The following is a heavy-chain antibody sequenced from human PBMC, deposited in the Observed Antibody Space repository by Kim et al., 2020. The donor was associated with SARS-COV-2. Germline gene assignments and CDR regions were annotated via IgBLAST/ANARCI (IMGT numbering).Heavy chain of an antibody. V-gene: IGHV4-4*07. CDR3: ASISVINPGAFDI. Sequence: KYKPSVRRRVPMSLDTSNNQFSLKLTSVTAADTAVYYCASISVINPGAFDIWGQGTMITVSS. D-gene: IGHD1-26*01. J-gene: IGHJ3*02.